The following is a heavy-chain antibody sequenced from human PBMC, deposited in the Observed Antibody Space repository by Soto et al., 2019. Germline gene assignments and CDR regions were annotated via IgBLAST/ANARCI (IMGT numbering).Heavy chain of an antibody. CDR1: GYRFTSYY. Sequence: ASVKVSCKASGYRFTSYYIHWVRQAPGQGLEWTGIINPSAGTTTYAQQFQGRVTMTRDTSTSTVYMELSSLRSEDTAVYYCARGTLGNYFGMDVWGQGTSVT. CDR3: ARGTLGNYFGMDV. D-gene: IGHD1-26*01. CDR2: INPSAGTT. V-gene: IGHV1-46*01. J-gene: IGHJ6*02.